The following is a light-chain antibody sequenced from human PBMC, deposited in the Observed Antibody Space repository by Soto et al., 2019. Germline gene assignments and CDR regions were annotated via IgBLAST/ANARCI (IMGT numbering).Light chain of an antibody. J-gene: IGKJ2*01. CDR1: QGVGKD. CDR3: LQDYNSPYT. Sequence: AIQMTQSPSSLSASVGDRVTITCRASQGVGKDLGWYQHKPGKAPRLLIYAASNLETGVPSRFSGSGSGTDFTLTISSLQPEDFATYYCLQDYNSPYTLGQGTKLEIK. CDR2: AAS. V-gene: IGKV1-6*01.